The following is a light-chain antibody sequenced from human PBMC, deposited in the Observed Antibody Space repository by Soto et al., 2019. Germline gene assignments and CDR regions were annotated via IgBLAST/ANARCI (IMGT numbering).Light chain of an antibody. Sequence: EIVMTQSPATLSVSPGERATLSCRASQSVSSNLAWYQQKPGQAPRLLIYGASTRATGGPARFSGSGSGTEFTLTISSLQSEDFAVYYCQQYNNSPPWTFGQGTTVEIK. V-gene: IGKV3-15*01. CDR2: GAS. CDR1: QSVSSN. CDR3: QQYNNSPPWT. J-gene: IGKJ1*01.